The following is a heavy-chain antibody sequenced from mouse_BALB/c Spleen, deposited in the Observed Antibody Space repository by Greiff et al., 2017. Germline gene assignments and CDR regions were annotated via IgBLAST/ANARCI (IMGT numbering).Heavy chain of an antibody. D-gene: IGHD2-1*01. CDR1: GFTFSSYG. V-gene: IGHV5-6-3*01. J-gene: IGHJ4*01. Sequence: EVKVVESGGGLVQPGGSLKLSCAASGFTFSSYGMSWVRQTPDKRLELVATINSNGGSTYYPDSVKGRFTISRDNAKNTLYLQMSSLKSEDTAMYYCAREGDGNYYYAMDYWGQGTSVTVSS. CDR3: AREGDGNYYYAMDY. CDR2: INSNGGST.